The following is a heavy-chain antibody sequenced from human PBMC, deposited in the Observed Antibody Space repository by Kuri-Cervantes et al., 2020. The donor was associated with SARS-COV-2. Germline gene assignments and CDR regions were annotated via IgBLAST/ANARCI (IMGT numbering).Heavy chain of an antibody. D-gene: IGHD3-10*01. V-gene: IGHV1-69*04. CDR3: ASQTEIYGSGSYYFDY. CDR2: IIPILGIA. J-gene: IGHJ4*02. Sequence: KISCKASGGTFSSYAISWVRQAPGQGLEWMGRIIPILGIANYAQKFQGRVMITADKSTSTAYMELSSLRSEDTAVYYCASQTEIYGSGSYYFDYWGQGTLVTVSS. CDR1: GGTFSSYA.